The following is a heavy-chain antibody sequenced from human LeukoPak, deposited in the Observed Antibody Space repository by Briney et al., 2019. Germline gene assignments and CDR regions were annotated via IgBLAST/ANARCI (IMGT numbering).Heavy chain of an antibody. CDR1: GGSISRNNDY. D-gene: IGHD5-18*01. CDR3: ARQAEYIYEPGWFDP. Sequence: SETLSLTCTVSGGSISRNNDYWAWIRQPPGKRLEWIGSMQYSGSTHYNPSLKSRVTISVDTSKKQFSLKVSSVTAADTAVYYCARQAEYIYEPGWFDPWGQGTLVTVSS. V-gene: IGHV4-39*01. CDR2: MQYSGST. J-gene: IGHJ5*02.